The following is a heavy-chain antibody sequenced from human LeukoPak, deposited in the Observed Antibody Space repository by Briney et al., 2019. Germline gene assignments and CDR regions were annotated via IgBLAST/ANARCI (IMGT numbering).Heavy chain of an antibody. CDR1: GYSFTSYW. CDR2: IYPGDSDT. V-gene: IGHV5-51*01. Sequence: GESLKISCKGSGYSFTSYWIGWVRQMPGKGLEWMGIIYPGDSDTRYSPSFQGQVTISADKSISTAYLQWSSLKASDTAMYYCARPFFDRRYYYYYYMDVWGKGTTVTVSS. J-gene: IGHJ6*03. CDR3: ARPFFDRRYYYYYYMDV. D-gene: IGHD3-22*01.